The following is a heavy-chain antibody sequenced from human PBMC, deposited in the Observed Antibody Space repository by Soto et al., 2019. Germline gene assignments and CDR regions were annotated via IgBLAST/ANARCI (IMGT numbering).Heavy chain of an antibody. D-gene: IGHD3-10*01. V-gene: IGHV4-34*01. Sequence: QVQLQQWGAGLLKPAETLSLTCAVYGESFSGYYWSWIRQPPGKGLEWIGEINHRGSTNYNSSLKTRVTISVDTSKSPFSLTLSSVTAADTAVYYCARRDSGNYGRHGFDPWGQGTLVSVSS. CDR1: GESFSGYY. CDR3: ARRDSGNYGRHGFDP. J-gene: IGHJ5*02. CDR2: INHRGST.